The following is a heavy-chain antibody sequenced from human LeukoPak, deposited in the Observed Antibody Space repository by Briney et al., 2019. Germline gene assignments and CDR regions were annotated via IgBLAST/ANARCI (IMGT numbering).Heavy chain of an antibody. D-gene: IGHD2-15*01. CDR1: GFTFSNSS. CDR3: ARGMGGLALDF. V-gene: IGHV3-48*01. CDR2: IGGSGRTI. J-gene: IGHJ4*02. Sequence: PGGSLRLSCAASGFTFSNSSMNWVRQAPGKGLEWVSYIGGSGRTIFNADSVKGRFIISRDNAKNSLYLQMSSLRADDTAVYYCARGMGGLALDFWGQGTLVTVSS.